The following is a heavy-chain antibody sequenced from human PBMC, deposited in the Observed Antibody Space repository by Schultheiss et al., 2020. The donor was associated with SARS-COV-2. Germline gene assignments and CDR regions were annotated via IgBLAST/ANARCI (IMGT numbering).Heavy chain of an antibody. Sequence: SQTLSLTCTVSGGSISSGDYYWSWIRQPPGKGLEWIGYIYNSGSSNYNPSLKSRVTISVDKSKNQFSLKLSSVTAADTAVYYCARSLRYFGYYGMDVWGQGTTVTVSS. CDR3: ARSLRYFGYYGMDV. CDR1: GGSISSGDYY. J-gene: IGHJ6*02. D-gene: IGHD3-9*01. V-gene: IGHV4-61*05. CDR2: IYNSGSS.